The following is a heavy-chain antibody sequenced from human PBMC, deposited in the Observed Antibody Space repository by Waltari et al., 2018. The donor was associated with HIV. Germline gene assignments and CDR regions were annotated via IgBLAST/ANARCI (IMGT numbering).Heavy chain of an antibody. D-gene: IGHD1-26*01. CDR2: ISYDGSSK. CDR3: ARDAGTVGDTPLLDY. CDR1: GFTSSGYA. Sequence: QVQLVESGGGVVQPGRSLRVSCAASGFTSSGYAMHWVRQAPGKGLEWVAVISYDGSSKYYADSVKGRFTISRDDSKNTLYLQMKSLRGEDTAVYFCARDAGTVGDTPLLDYWGQGSLVTVSS. J-gene: IGHJ4*02. V-gene: IGHV3-30*01.